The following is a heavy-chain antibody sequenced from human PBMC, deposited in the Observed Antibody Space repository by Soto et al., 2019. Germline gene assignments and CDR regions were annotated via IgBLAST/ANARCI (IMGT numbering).Heavy chain of an antibody. CDR1: GFTFSSYS. CDR2: ISSSSSTI. D-gene: IGHD3-22*01. CDR3: AKSGFDAFDI. J-gene: IGHJ3*02. V-gene: IGHV3-48*01. Sequence: GGSLRLSCAASGFTFSSYSMNWVRQAPGKGLEWVSYISSSSSTIYYADSVKGRFTISRDNSKNTLYLQMNSLRAEDTAVYYCAKSGFDAFDIWGQGTMVTVSS.